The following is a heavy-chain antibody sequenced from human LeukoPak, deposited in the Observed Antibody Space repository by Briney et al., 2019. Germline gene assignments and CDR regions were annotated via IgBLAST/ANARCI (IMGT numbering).Heavy chain of an antibody. CDR3: ARGNHFITMVRGVEPI. D-gene: IGHD3-10*01. J-gene: IGHJ4*02. Sequence: PSQTLSLTCTVSGGSISSGGYYWSWIRQHPGKGLEWIGYIYYSGSTYYNPSLKSRVTISVDTSKNQFSLKLSSVTAADTAVYYCARGNHFITMVRGVEPIWGQGTLVTVSS. CDR2: IYYSGST. V-gene: IGHV4-31*03. CDR1: GGSISSGGYY.